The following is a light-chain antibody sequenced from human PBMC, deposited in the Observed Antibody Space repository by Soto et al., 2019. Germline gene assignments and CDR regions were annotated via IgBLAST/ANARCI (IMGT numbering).Light chain of an antibody. CDR3: GTWDSSLSAVV. J-gene: IGLJ2*01. Sequence: QSVLTQPPSVSAAPGQKVTISCSGSSSNIGNNYVSWYQQLPGTAPKLLIYDNNNRPSGIPDRFSVSKSGTSATLGITGLQTGDEADYYCGTWDSSLSAVVFGGGTKLTVL. V-gene: IGLV1-51*01. CDR1: SSNIGNNY. CDR2: DNN.